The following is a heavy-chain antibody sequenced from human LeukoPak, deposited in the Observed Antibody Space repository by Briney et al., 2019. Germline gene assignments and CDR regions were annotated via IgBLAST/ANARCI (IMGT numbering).Heavy chain of an antibody. V-gene: IGHV1-18*01. D-gene: IGHD2-15*01. CDR2: ISGYNGNI. Sequence: ASVKVSCKASGYTSTSHGISWVRQAPGQGLEWMGWISGYNGNIHYAQKFQGRVTMTTDTSTSTAYMELRSLRSDDTAVYYCARDLSVAVTPVDYWGQGTLVTVSS. CDR3: ARDLSVAVTPVDY. J-gene: IGHJ4*02. CDR1: GYTSTSHG.